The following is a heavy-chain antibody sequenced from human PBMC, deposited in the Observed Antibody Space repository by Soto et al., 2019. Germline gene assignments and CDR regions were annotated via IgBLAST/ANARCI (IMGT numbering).Heavy chain of an antibody. Sequence: SETLSLTCTVSGGSISSYYWSWIRQPPGKGLEWIGYIYYSGSTYYNPSLKSRVTISVDTSKNQFSLKLSSVTAADTAVYYCAGTRRLGEYFQHWGQGTLVTVSS. CDR3: AGTRRLGEYFQH. J-gene: IGHJ1*01. CDR2: IYYSGST. CDR1: GGSISSYY. D-gene: IGHD6-19*01. V-gene: IGHV4-59*04.